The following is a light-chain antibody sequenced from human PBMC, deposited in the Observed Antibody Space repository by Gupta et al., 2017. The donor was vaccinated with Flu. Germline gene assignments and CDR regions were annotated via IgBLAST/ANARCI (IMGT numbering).Light chain of an antibody. J-gene: IGKJ4*01. CDR2: ATS. Sequence: GDRVTITCRASQSISNYLNWYQQKPGKAPKLLISATSSLQSGVPSTFSGSGSGTDFTLTISSLQPEDFATYYCQQSYTTPTTFGGGTKVEIK. CDR1: QSISNY. V-gene: IGKV1-39*01. CDR3: QQSYTTPTT.